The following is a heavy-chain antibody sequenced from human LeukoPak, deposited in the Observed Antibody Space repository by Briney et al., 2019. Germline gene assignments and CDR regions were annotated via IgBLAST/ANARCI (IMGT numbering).Heavy chain of an antibody. V-gene: IGHV4-59*08. CDR1: GGSISSYY. D-gene: IGHD2-8*01. CDR2: IYYSGST. J-gene: IGHJ3*02. CDR3: ARFNVYSDAFDI. Sequence: SETLSLTCTVSGGSISSYYWSWIRQPPGKGLEGIGYIYYSGSTNYNPSLKSRVTISVDTSKNQFSLKLSSVTAADTAVYYCARFNVYSDAFDIWGQGTMVTVSS.